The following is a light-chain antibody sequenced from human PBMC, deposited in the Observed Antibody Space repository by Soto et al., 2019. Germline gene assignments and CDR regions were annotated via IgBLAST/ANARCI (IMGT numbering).Light chain of an antibody. J-gene: IGLJ2*01. CDR2: LNNDGSH. Sequence: QPVLTQSPSASASLGASVKLTCTLSSGRSSYAIAWHQKQPGKGPRYLMDLNNDGSHTKGDGIPDRFSGSSSGADRFLIISSLQSEDEADYYCQTWGTGFQFFGGGTKVTVL. V-gene: IGLV4-69*01. CDR1: SGRSSYA. CDR3: QTWGTGFQF.